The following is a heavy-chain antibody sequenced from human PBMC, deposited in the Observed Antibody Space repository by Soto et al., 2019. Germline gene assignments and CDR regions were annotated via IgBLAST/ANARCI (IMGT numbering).Heavy chain of an antibody. CDR3: ARMYSSGSGWFHP. D-gene: IGHD6-19*01. V-gene: IGHV4-31*03. CDR1: GYSITAGGYY. J-gene: IGHJ5*02. Sequence: PSETLSLTCFVSGYSITAGGYYWSWIRHHPGKGLEWIGSFYSSGCIIYNPSLGSRVSISGDTYSNQFSMSLTSVTAADTARYYCARMYSSGSGWFHPWGQGTLVTVSS. CDR2: FYSSGCI.